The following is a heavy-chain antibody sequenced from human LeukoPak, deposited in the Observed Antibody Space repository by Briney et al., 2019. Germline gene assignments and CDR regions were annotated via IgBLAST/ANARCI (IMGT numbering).Heavy chain of an antibody. D-gene: IGHD3-10*01. CDR2: INHSGST. Sequence: SETLSLTCAVYGGSFSGYYWSWIRQPPGKGLEWIGEINHSGSTNYNPSLKSRVTISVDTSKNQFSLKLSSVTAADTAVYYCARDHGYYGSGSYFDPWGQGTLVTVSS. CDR3: ARDHGYYGSGSYFDP. CDR1: GGSFSGYY. V-gene: IGHV4-34*01. J-gene: IGHJ5*02.